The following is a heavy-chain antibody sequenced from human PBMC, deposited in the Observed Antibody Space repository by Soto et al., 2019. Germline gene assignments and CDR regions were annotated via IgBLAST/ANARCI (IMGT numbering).Heavy chain of an antibody. CDR2: IYPGDSDT. V-gene: IGHV5-51*01. CDR3: ARNEGSSWHQSRDYYYYGMDV. CDR1: GYSFTSYW. D-gene: IGHD6-13*01. J-gene: IGHJ6*02. Sequence: PGESLKISCKGSGYSFTSYWIGWVRQVPGKGLEWMGIIYPGDSDTRYSPSFQGQVTISADKSISTAYLQWSSLKASDTAMYYCARNEGSSWHQSRDYYYYGMDVWGQGTTVTVSS.